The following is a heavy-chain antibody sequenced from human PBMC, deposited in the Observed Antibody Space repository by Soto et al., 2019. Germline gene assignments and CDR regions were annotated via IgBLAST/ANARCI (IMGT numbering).Heavy chain of an antibody. CDR1: GFIFGSYD. J-gene: IGHJ3*02. V-gene: IGHV3-23*01. D-gene: IGHD2-8*02. Sequence: GTLLPACSASGFIFGSYDMSWVRQAPGKGLEWVSTILVDGRTFYVDSVKGRFTISRDSSQNTVYMQMNSLTAGDTALYYCAKGTATGGGAFDICGQGTKVTVSS. CDR3: AKGTATGGGAFDI. CDR2: ILVDGRT.